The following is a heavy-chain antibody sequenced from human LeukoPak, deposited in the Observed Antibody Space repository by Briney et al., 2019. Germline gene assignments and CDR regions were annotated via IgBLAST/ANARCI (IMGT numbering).Heavy chain of an antibody. CDR1: GFTFSSYA. J-gene: IGHJ4*02. CDR2: ISGSGGST. Sequence: GGSLRLSCAGSGFTFSSYAMSWVRQAPGKGLEWVSAISGSGGSTYYADSVKGRFTTSRDNSKNTLYLQMNSLRAEDTAVYYCAKDRVAMIGYYFDFWGQGTLVTVSS. V-gene: IGHV3-23*01. CDR3: AKDRVAMIGYYFDF. D-gene: IGHD2-2*01.